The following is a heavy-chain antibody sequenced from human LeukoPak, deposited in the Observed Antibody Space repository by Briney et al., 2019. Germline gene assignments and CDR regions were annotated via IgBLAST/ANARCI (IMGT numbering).Heavy chain of an antibody. Sequence: ASVKVSCKASGYTFTGYYMHWVRQAPGQGLEWMGWINPNSGDTNYAQKFQGRVTMTRDTSISTAYMELSRLRSDDTAVYYCARVVLPPENYYYYYMDVWGKGTTVTVSS. D-gene: IGHD1-14*01. CDR3: ARVVLPPENYYYYYMDV. J-gene: IGHJ6*03. CDR1: GYTFTGYY. CDR2: INPNSGDT. V-gene: IGHV1-2*02.